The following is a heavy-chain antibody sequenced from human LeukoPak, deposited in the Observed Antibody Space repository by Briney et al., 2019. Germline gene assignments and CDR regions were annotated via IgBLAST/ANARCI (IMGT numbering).Heavy chain of an antibody. V-gene: IGHV4-39*07. D-gene: IGHD6-19*01. Sequence: SETLSLTCTVSGGSISSSSYYWGWIRQPPGKGLEWIGSIYYSGSTYYNPSLKSRVTISVDTSKNQFSLKLSSVTAADTAVYYCAREGSSGIAVAGTPFDIWGQGTMVTVSS. CDR1: GGSISSSSYY. CDR3: AREGSSGIAVAGTPFDI. CDR2: IYYSGST. J-gene: IGHJ3*02.